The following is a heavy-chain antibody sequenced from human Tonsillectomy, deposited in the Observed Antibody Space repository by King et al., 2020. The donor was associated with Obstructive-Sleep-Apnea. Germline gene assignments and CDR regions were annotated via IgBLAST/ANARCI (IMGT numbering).Heavy chain of an antibody. V-gene: IGHV3-30-3*01. CDR3: ASAGHCSTTSCYWGTIDY. J-gene: IGHJ4*02. Sequence: VQLVESGGGVVQPGRSLRLSCTASTFTFSRNAMHWFRQAPVKGLEWVAAVSFDGSDKYYTDSVNGRFTISRDNSKNTLYLQMNSLRAEDTALYHCASAGHCSTTSCYWGTIDYWGQGTLVTVSS. CDR2: VSFDGSDK. CDR1: TFTFSRNA. D-gene: IGHD2-2*01.